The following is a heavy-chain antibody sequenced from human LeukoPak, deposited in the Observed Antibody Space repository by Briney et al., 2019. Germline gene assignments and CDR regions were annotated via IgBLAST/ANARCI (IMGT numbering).Heavy chain of an antibody. Sequence: SETLSLTCTVSGYSISSGYYWGWIRQPPGKGLEWIGSMYHSGSTYYNPSLKSRVTISVDTSKNQFSLKLNSVTAADTAVYFCARGPGPRFFDYWGQGTLVSVSS. D-gene: IGHD3-16*01. CDR2: MYHSGST. CDR3: ARGPGPRFFDY. J-gene: IGHJ4*02. V-gene: IGHV4-38-2*02. CDR1: GYSISSGYY.